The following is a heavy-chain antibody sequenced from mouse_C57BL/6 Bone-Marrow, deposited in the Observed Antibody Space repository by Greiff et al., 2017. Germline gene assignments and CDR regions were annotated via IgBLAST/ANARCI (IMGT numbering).Heavy chain of an antibody. D-gene: IGHD2-3*01. CDR1: GFTFKDYY. V-gene: IGHV14-2*01. J-gene: IGHJ2*01. CDR2: IDPEDGET. CDR3: ARLRWVFDY. Sequence: EVQLQESGAELVKPGASVKLSCTASGFTFKDYYMHWVKQRPEQGLEWIGWIDPEDGETKYAPKCQGKATVTADTSSNTAYLRLSSLTSEDAAVCYFARLRWVFDYWGQGTTLTVSS.